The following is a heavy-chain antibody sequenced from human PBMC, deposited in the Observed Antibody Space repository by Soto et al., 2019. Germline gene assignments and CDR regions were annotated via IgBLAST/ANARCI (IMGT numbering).Heavy chain of an antibody. D-gene: IGHD3-22*01. CDR1: GGSISSYY. CDR3: AVNYYDSSGYYIDY. V-gene: IGHV4-59*01. CDR2: IYYSGST. Sequence: PSETLSLTCTVSGGSISSYYWSWIRQPPRKGLEWIGYIYYSGSTNYNPSLKSRVTISVDTSKNQFSLKLSSVTAADTAVYYCAVNYYDSSGYYIDYWGQGNLVTVSS. J-gene: IGHJ4*02.